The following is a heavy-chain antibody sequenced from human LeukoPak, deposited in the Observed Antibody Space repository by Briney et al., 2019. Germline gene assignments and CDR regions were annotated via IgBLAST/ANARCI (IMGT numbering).Heavy chain of an antibody. CDR3: ARSGSGFDY. J-gene: IGHJ4*02. Sequence: SGGSLRLSCAASGFTVSSNYMSWVRQAPGKGLEWVANIKEDGSEKNYVDSVKGRFTISRDNAKNSLYLQMNSLRAEDTAVYYCARSGSGFDYWGQGTLVTVSS. V-gene: IGHV3-7*01. CDR2: IKEDGSEK. CDR1: GFTVSSNY. D-gene: IGHD3-10*01.